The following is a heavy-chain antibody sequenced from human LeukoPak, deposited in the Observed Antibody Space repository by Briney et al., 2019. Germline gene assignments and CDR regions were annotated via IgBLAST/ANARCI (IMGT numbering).Heavy chain of an antibody. D-gene: IGHD7-27*01. CDR2: ISSSGSTI. V-gene: IGHV3-48*03. Sequence: GGSLRLSCAASGFTFSSYEMNWVRQAPGKGLEWVSYISSSGSTIYYADSVKGRFTISRDNAKNSLYLQMNSLRADDTAVYYCAREDWGPDYWGQGTLVTVSS. J-gene: IGHJ4*02. CDR1: GFTFSSYE. CDR3: AREDWGPDY.